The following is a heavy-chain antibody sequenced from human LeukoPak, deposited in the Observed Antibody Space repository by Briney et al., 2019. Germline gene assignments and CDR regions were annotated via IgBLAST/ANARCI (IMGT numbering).Heavy chain of an antibody. CDR3: TTDLIWFGELSYDAFDI. V-gene: IGHV3-15*01. J-gene: IGHJ3*02. CDR1: GFTFSNAW. CDR2: IKSKTDGGTT. D-gene: IGHD3-10*01. Sequence: GGSLRLSCAASGFTFSNAWMSWVRQAPGKGLEWVGRIKSKTDGGTTDYAAPVKGRFTISRDDSKNTLYLQMNSLKTEDTAVYYCTTDLIWFGELSYDAFDIWGQGTMVTVSS.